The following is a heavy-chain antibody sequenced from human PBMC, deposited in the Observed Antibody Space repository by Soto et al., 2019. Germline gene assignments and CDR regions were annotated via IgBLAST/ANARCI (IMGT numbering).Heavy chain of an antibody. CDR3: AKDAGGWFNCGYFEY. D-gene: IGHD1-20*01. CDR1: GFTFSSYA. J-gene: IGHJ4*02. V-gene: IGHV3-23*01. CDR2: ISGSGGST. Sequence: GGSLRLSCAASGFTFSSYAMSWVRQAPGKGLEWVSAISGSGGSTYYADSVKGRFTISRDNSKNTLYLQMNSLRAEDTDLYYYAKDAGGWFNCGYFEYWGQGTLVTVSS.